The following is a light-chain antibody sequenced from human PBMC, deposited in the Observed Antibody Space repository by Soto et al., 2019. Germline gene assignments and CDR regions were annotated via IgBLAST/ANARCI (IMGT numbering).Light chain of an antibody. J-gene: IGKJ2*01. CDR2: GAS. CDR3: LQYNDWPPKQYT. V-gene: IGKV3-15*01. CDR1: QSVSSD. Sequence: EIVMTQSPATLSVSPGERVTLSCRASQSVSSDLAWYQYKPGQAPRLLIYGASTRATGTPARFSGSGSGTEFSLSISSLQSVDFAVYYCLQYNDWPPKQYTFGQGTKLEIK.